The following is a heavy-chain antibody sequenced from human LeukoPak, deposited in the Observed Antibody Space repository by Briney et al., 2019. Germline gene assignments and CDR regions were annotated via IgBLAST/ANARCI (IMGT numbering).Heavy chain of an antibody. CDR1: GFTFSTYS. CDR2: IGSSGSAI. Sequence: GGSLRLSCAASGFTFSTYSMNWVRQAPGKGLEWVSYIGSSGSAIYYADSVKGRFTISRDNAKNSLYLQMNSLRAEDTAVYYCARVSAIVGATWGFDPWGQEILVTVSS. V-gene: IGHV3-48*01. CDR3: ARVSAIVGATWGFDP. J-gene: IGHJ5*02. D-gene: IGHD1-26*01.